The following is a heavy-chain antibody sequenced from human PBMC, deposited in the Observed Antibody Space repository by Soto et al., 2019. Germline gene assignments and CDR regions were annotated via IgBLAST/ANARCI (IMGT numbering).Heavy chain of an antibody. V-gene: IGHV1-46*01. CDR1: GFTFTSYY. CDR2: INPSGGST. J-gene: IGHJ4*02. CDR3: AGRGGWNAGLDY. D-gene: IGHD1-1*01. Sequence: QVQLVQSGAEVKKPGASVKVSCKASGFTFTSYYMHWVRQAPGQGLEWMGIINPSGGSTSYAQKFQGRVTMTRDTSTSTVYMELSSLRSEDTAVYYCAGRGGWNAGLDYWGQGTLVTVSS.